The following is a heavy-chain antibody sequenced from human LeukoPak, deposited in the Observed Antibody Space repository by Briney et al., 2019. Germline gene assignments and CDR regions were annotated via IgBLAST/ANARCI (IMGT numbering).Heavy chain of an antibody. CDR3: ARERIGDGYNYAY. CDR1: GFTFSSYA. Sequence: GGSLRLSCAASGFTFSSYAMSWVRQPPGKGLEWVSVIYFGGTTYYADSVKGRFTISRDNSKNTLYLQMNSLRAEDTAVYYRARERIGDGYNYAYWGQGTLVTVSS. CDR2: IYFGGTT. V-gene: IGHV3-23*03. D-gene: IGHD5-24*01. J-gene: IGHJ4*02.